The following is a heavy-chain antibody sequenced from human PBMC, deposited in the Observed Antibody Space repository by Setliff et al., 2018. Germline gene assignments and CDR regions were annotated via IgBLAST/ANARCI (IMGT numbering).Heavy chain of an antibody. Sequence: PGESLKISCKGSGYSFTRYWIGWVRQMPGKGLEWMGIIYPGDSDTRYSPSFQGQVTISADKSISTAYLQWSGLKASDTAMYYCARQAIFGSDAFDIWGQGTMVTVSS. J-gene: IGHJ3*02. D-gene: IGHD3-3*01. CDR1: GYSFTRYW. CDR3: ARQAIFGSDAFDI. V-gene: IGHV5-51*01. CDR2: IYPGDSDT.